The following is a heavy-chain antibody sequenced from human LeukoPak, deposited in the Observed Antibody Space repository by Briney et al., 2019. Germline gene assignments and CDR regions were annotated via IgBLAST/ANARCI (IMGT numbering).Heavy chain of an antibody. V-gene: IGHV3-23*01. J-gene: IGHJ4*02. CDR1: GFTFSSYA. Sequence: GGSLRLSCAASGFTFSSYAMSWVRQAPGMGLEWVSGISGGGANTYYADSVKGRFTISRDNSKNTLYLQMNSLRAEDTAVYYCAKGPAKGSPYYFDYWGQGTLVTVSS. D-gene: IGHD4/OR15-4a*01. CDR3: AKGPAKGSPYYFDY. CDR2: ISGGGANT.